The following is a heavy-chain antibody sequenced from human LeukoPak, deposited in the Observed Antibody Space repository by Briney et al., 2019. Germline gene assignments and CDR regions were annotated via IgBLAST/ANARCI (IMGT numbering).Heavy chain of an antibody. Sequence: GRSLRLSCAASGFTFSSCGMHWVRQAPGEGLEWVAVISYDGSNKYYADSVKGRFTISRDNSKNTLYLQMNSLRAEDTAVYYCAKDAAVAGTTTFDYWGQGTLVTVSS. D-gene: IGHD6-19*01. J-gene: IGHJ4*02. CDR3: AKDAAVAGTTTFDY. V-gene: IGHV3-30*18. CDR2: ISYDGSNK. CDR1: GFTFSSCG.